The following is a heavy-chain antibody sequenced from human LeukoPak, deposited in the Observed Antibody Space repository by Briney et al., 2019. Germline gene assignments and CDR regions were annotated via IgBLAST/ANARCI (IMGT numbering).Heavy chain of an antibody. D-gene: IGHD3-10*01. CDR1: GGSISSGRYC. Sequence: SETLSLTCTVSGGSISSGRYCWSWIRQAAGKGLEWIGLVYTSGSTNYNPSLKSRATISVDTSKNQFSLKLNSVTAADTAVYYCARIVRQLWFGPSRKDAFDIWGQGTIVTVSS. CDR3: ARIVRQLWFGPSRKDAFDI. V-gene: IGHV4-61*02. J-gene: IGHJ3*02. CDR2: VYTSGST.